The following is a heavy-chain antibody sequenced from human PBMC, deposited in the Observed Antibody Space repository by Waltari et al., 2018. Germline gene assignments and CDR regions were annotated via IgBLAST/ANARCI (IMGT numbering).Heavy chain of an antibody. CDR1: GGSISSSSYY. J-gene: IGHJ4*02. V-gene: IGHV4-39*01. CDR3: ARRNIVGSGVDY. CDR2: IYYSGST. D-gene: IGHD1-26*01. Sequence: QLQLQESGPGLVKPSETLSLTCTVSGGSISSSSYYWGWIRQPPGKGLEWIGSIYYSGSTYYNPSLKSRVTISVDTSKNQFSLKLSSVTAADTAVYYCARRNIVGSGVDYWGQGTLVTVSS.